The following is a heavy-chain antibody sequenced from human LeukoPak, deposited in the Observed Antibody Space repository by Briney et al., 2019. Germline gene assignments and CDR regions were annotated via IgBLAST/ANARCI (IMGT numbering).Heavy chain of an antibody. CDR2: IKQDGSEK. CDR3: ARDVYCSSTSCLWFDP. V-gene: IGHV3-7*01. CDR1: GFTFSSYW. Sequence: GGSLRLSCAASGFTFSSYWMSWVRQAPGRGLEWVANIKQDGSEKYYVDSVKGRFTISRDNAKNSLYLQMNSLRAEDTAVYYCARDVYCSSTSCLWFDPWGQGTLVTVSS. J-gene: IGHJ5*02. D-gene: IGHD2-2*01.